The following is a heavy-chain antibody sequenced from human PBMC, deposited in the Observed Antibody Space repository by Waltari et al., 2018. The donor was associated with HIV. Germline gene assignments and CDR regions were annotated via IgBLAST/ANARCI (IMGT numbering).Heavy chain of an antibody. CDR3: ARHALRVGAAYWNFDL. V-gene: IGHV4-39*01. CDR1: GGPARRSSYL. J-gene: IGHJ2*01. D-gene: IGHD1-26*01. Sequence: QLQLQESGPGLVKPSEALSLTCTVSGGPARRSSYLWGWIRQPPGKGLEWVGRIYYTGRAYYNPSLKSRVTISVDTSKNQFSLKVTSVTAADTAVYYCARHALRVGAAYWNFDLWGRGTLVTVSS. CDR2: IYYTGRA.